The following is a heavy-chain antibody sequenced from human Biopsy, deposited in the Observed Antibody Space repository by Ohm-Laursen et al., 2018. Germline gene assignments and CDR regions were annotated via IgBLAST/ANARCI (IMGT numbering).Heavy chain of an antibody. Sequence: WIRQTPGKGLEWVANINSDGTQKFYVDSVQGRFTISRNNTGNSVSLQMNSLRVDDTAVYFCARDPGWGALDYWGRGTLVTVSS. D-gene: IGHD3-10*01. CDR3: ARDPGWGALDY. CDR2: INSDGTQK. J-gene: IGHJ4*02. V-gene: IGHV3-7*01.